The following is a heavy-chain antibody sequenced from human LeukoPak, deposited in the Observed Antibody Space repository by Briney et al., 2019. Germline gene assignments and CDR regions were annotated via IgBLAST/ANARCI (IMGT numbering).Heavy chain of an antibody. V-gene: IGHV3-30*04. D-gene: IGHD5-12*01. CDR1: GFNFNNYA. CDR2: ITYGGSNE. Sequence: GGSLRLSCAASGFNFNNYAMHWVRQAPGKGLEWVALITYGGSNEYYADSVKGRFTISRDDSKNTLYLQMNSLRGEDTAVYYCAREQRGYDCYHWGQGTLVTVSS. CDR3: AREQRGYDCYH. J-gene: IGHJ5*02.